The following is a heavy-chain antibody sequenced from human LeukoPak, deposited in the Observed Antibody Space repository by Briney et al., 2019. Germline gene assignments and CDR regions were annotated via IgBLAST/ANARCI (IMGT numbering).Heavy chain of an antibody. Sequence: PGGSLRLSCAASGFTFSSYGMHWVRQAPGKGLEWVAGISFDGRNKYFADSVKGRFTISRDNSKNTLYLQMNSLRAEDTAVYYCAKEKYRGYSYGSGDYWGQGTLVTVSS. CDR3: AKEKYRGYSYGSGDY. CDR2: ISFDGRNK. D-gene: IGHD5-18*01. J-gene: IGHJ4*02. V-gene: IGHV3-30*18. CDR1: GFTFSSYG.